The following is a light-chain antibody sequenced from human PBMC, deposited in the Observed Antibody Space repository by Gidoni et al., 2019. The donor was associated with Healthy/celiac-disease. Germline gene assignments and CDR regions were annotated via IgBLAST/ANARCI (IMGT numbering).Light chain of an antibody. Sequence: ELVLTQSPGTLSLSPGERATLSCSASQSVSSSYLAWYQQKPGQAPRLLIYGASSRATGIPDRFSGSGSGTDFTLTISRLEPEDFAVYYCQQYGSSPCSFGQGTKLEIK. CDR2: GAS. CDR1: QSVSSSY. J-gene: IGKJ2*04. CDR3: QQYGSSPCS. V-gene: IGKV3-20*01.